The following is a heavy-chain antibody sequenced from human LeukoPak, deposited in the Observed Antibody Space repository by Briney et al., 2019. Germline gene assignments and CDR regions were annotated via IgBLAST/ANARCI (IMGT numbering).Heavy chain of an antibody. D-gene: IGHD6-25*01. V-gene: IGHV3-23*01. Sequence: PGGSLRLSCAASGFTFSNYAMHWVRQAPGKGLEWVSGITGSGLRTYYGDSVKGRFTIYRDNSKNTLYLQMNSLGAEDTAVYYCARDFIPAATFHSWGQGTRVTVSS. CDR2: ITGSGLRT. CDR1: GFTFSNYA. J-gene: IGHJ4*02. CDR3: ARDFIPAATFHS.